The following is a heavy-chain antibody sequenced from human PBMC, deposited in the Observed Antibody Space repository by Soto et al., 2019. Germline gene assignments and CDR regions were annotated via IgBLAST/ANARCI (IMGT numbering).Heavy chain of an antibody. CDR3: AAPRRSSGWYFDL. J-gene: IGHJ2*01. Sequence: PGGSLRLSCAASGFTFNVYAMNWVRQAPGKGLEWVSRITGDGTTTYYADSVKGRFTISRDNSKNTVYLQMNSLRAEDTAVYYCAAPRRSSGWYFDLWGRGAVVTVSS. V-gene: IGHV3-23*01. CDR1: GFTFNVYA. D-gene: IGHD2-15*01. CDR2: ITGDGTTT.